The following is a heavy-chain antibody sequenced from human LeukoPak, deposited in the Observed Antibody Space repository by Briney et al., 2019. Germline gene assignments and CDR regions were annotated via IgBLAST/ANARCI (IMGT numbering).Heavy chain of an antibody. V-gene: IGHV3-30-3*01. Sequence: GGSLSLSCAASGFTFSSYAMHWVRQAPGKGLEWVAVISYDGSNKYYADSVKGRFTISRDNSKNTLYLQMNSLRAEDTAVYYCARPGDGELLYNWFDPWGQGTLVTVS. J-gene: IGHJ5*02. CDR2: ISYDGSNK. CDR1: GFTFSSYA. D-gene: IGHD3-10*01. CDR3: ARPGDGELLYNWFDP.